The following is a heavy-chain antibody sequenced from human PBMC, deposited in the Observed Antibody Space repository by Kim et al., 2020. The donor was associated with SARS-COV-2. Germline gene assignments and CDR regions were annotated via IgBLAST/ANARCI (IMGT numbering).Heavy chain of an antibody. V-gene: IGHV4-31*03. Sequence: SETLSLTCTVSGGSISSGAYFWTWIRQRPGKGLESIGHITYSGSAHYNPSLESRVMISVDTSKNQFSLDLSSVTAADTAIYYCARVERGFGDNVFWGQGTPVTITS. D-gene: IGHD4-17*01. CDR1: GGSISSGAYF. CDR3: ARVERGFGDNVF. J-gene: IGHJ4*02. CDR2: ITYSGSA.